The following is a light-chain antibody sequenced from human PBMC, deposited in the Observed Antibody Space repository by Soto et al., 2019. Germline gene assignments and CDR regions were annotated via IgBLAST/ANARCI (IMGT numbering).Light chain of an antibody. Sequence: EIVMTQSPATLSLSPGERVTLSCRASQSVSSKLAWYQQKPGQAPRLLIYGASIRATDIPARFSGSGSGTEFTLTISRLQSEDFAIFYCQQYSNWPYTFGQGTELEIK. CDR3: QQYSNWPYT. CDR1: QSVSSK. V-gene: IGKV3-15*01. J-gene: IGKJ2*01. CDR2: GAS.